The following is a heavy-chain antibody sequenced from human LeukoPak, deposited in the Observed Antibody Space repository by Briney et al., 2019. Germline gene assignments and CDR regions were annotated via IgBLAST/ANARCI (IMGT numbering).Heavy chain of an antibody. CDR1: GFTFGTYA. J-gene: IGHJ4*02. CDR2: ILSDGSIQ. Sequence: PGGSLRLSCAASGFTFGTYAMHWVRQAPGKGLEWVAVILSDGSIQNTADSVRGRFIISRDNSKNTLFLQMNRLRTEDTAVYYCARGAILGGYNLIDDWGQGTLVNVSS. V-gene: IGHV3-30*04. CDR3: ARGAILGGYNLIDD. D-gene: IGHD1-26*01.